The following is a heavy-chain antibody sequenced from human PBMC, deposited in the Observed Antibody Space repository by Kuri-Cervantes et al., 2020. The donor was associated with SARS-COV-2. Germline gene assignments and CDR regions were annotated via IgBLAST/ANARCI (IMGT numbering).Heavy chain of an antibody. CDR1: GFTFSSYA. CDR2: ISGSGGST. J-gene: IGHJ4*02. Sequence: ETLSLTCAASGFTFSSYAMSWVRQAPGKGLEWVSAISGSGGSTYYADSVKGRFTISRDNSKNTLFLQMNNLRADDTAVYYCAKEPAHCGTGCYSLLDQWGRGILVTVSS. D-gene: IGHD2-21*01. CDR3: AKEPAHCGTGCYSLLDQ. V-gene: IGHV3-23*01.